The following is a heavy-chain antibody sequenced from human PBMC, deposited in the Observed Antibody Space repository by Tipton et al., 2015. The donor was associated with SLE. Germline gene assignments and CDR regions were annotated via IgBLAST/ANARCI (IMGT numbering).Heavy chain of an antibody. CDR1: GDSFNLYY. CDR2: IHDSGST. CDR3: ARGRPIGSFDI. Sequence: LRLSCTVSGDSFNLYYWTWIRQPPGKGLEWIAYIHDSGSTSYNPSLKTRVTISVDTPKNQFSLKLTSVSAADTAVYFCARGRPIGSFDIWGQGTMVTVSS. V-gene: IGHV4-59*01. J-gene: IGHJ3*02. D-gene: IGHD3-10*01.